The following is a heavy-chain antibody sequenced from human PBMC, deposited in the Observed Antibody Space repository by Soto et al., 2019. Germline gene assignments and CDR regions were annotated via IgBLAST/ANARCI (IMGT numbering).Heavy chain of an antibody. V-gene: IGHV3-7*05. D-gene: IGHD3-9*01. CDR1: GCNFSTSW. CDR2: IKQAGSEK. Sequence: EVQLVESGGGLVQPGGSLRLSCAGSGCNFSTSWMSWVRQAPGKGLEWVPNIKQAGSEKYYGDCVKGRFTISRDNAKNSLNLQMNSLRAEHTAVYYCAREPGILEHKYDIVTGFYGLDVWGQGTTVTVSS. J-gene: IGHJ6*01. CDR3: AREPGILEHKYDIVTGFYGLDV.